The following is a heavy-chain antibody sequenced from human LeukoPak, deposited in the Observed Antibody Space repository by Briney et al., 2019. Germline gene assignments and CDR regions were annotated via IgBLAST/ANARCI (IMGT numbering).Heavy chain of an antibody. V-gene: IGHV4-39*07. D-gene: IGHD2-2*01. Sequence: SETLSLTCTVSGGSISGSSYYWGWIRQPPGKGLEWIGSIYYSGSTYYNPSLKSRVTISVDTSKNQFSLKLSSVTAADTAVYYCARGIVVVPAAPNWFDPWGQGTLVTVSS. CDR3: ARGIVVVPAAPNWFDP. J-gene: IGHJ5*02. CDR2: IYYSGST. CDR1: GGSISGSSYY.